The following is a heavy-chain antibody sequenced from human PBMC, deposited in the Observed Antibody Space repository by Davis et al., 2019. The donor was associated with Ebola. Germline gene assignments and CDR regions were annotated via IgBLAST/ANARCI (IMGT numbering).Heavy chain of an antibody. Sequence: MPGGSLRLSCTVSGGSISSSSYYWGWLRQPPGKGLEWIGSIYYSGSTYYNPSLKSRVTISVDTSKNQFSLKLSSVTAADTAVYYCASLPWSSSWVYWGQGTLVTVSS. D-gene: IGHD6-13*01. CDR1: GGSISSSSYY. CDR3: ASLPWSSSWVY. J-gene: IGHJ4*02. CDR2: IYYSGST. V-gene: IGHV4-39*01.